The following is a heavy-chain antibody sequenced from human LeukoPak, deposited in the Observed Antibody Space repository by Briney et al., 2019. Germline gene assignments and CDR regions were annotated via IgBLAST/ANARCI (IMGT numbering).Heavy chain of an antibody. CDR3: AKDLGGITIFGVAPYFDY. D-gene: IGHD3-3*01. CDR1: GFTFSSYA. Sequence: GGSLRLSCAASGFTFSSYAMSWVRQAPGKGLEWVSAISGSGGSTYYADSVKGRFTISRDNSKNTLYLQMNSLRAEDTAVYYCAKDLGGITIFGVAPYFDYWGQGPLVTVSS. J-gene: IGHJ4*02. V-gene: IGHV3-23*01. CDR2: ISGSGGST.